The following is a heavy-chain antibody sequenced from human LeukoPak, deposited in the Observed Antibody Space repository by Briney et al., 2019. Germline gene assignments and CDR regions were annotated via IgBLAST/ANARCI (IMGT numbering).Heavy chain of an antibody. D-gene: IGHD3-22*01. CDR3: ANLQYYYDSSGYSYYFDS. V-gene: IGHV3-23*01. CDR2: ISGSSGTT. CDR1: GFTVSSNY. Sequence: PGGSLRLSCAASGFTVSSNYMSWVRQAPGKGLEWVSEISGSSGTTYYADSVKGRFTISRDNSKKTLYLQMNSLRADDTAVYYCANLQYYYDSSGYSYYFDSWGQGTLVTVSA. J-gene: IGHJ4*02.